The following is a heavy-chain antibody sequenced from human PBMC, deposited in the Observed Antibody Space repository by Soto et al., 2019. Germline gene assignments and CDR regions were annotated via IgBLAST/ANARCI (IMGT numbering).Heavy chain of an antibody. CDR2: IYYTGST. Sequence: SETLSLTCTVSGGSVSSESHYLSWIRQTPGKGLEWIGYIYYTGSTNYNPSLKGRVTMSVDTSRDQVSLRLRSVTAADTAVYYCARWGYNNGYRFDPWGQGTLVTDSS. CDR3: ARWGYNNGYRFDP. CDR1: GGSVSSESHY. D-gene: IGHD5-18*01. V-gene: IGHV4-61*01. J-gene: IGHJ5*02.